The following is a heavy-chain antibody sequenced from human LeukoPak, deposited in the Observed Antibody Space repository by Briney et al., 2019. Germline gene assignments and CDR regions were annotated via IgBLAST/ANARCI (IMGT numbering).Heavy chain of an antibody. CDR2: IYYSGST. CDR3: ARYYYDSSGYLPYYYYGMDV. V-gene: IGHV4-31*03. CDR1: GGSISSGGYY. Sequence: SETLSLTCTVSGGSISSGGYYWSWIRQHPGKGLEWIGYIYYSGSTYYNPSLKSRVTISVDTSKNQFSLKLSSVTAADPAVYYCARYYYDSSGYLPYYYYGMDVWGQGTRVTVSS. J-gene: IGHJ6*02. D-gene: IGHD3-22*01.